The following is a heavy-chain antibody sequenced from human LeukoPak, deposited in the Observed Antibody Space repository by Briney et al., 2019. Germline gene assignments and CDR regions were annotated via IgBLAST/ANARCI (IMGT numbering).Heavy chain of an antibody. J-gene: IGHJ5*02. CDR1: GYTLTELS. CDR3: ARLPMVRGAGSRFDP. D-gene: IGHD3-10*01. CDR2: FDPEDGET. V-gene: IGHV1-24*01. Sequence: GASVKVSCKVSGYTLTELSMHWVRQAPGKGLEWMGGFDPEDGETIYAQKFQGRVTMTEDTSTSTAYMELRSLRSDDTAVYYCARLPMVRGAGSRFDPWGQGTLVTVSS.